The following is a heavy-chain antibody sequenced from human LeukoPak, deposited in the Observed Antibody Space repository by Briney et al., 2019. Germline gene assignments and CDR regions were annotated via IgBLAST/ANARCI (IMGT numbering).Heavy chain of an antibody. J-gene: IGHJ4*02. CDR3: ARGPWMVATITAFDY. D-gene: IGHD5-12*01. V-gene: IGHV3-33*08. CDR1: GFTFSSYS. CDR2: IWNDGSKN. Sequence: PGGSLRLSCAASGFTFSSYSMNWVRRAPGKGLEWVALIWNDGSKNLHADSVEGRFTISRDNSRDTLYLQMNSLRADDTAMYYCARGPWMVATITAFDYWGQGTPVTVSS.